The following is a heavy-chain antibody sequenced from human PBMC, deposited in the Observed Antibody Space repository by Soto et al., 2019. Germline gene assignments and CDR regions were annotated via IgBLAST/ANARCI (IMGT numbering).Heavy chain of an antibody. J-gene: IGHJ4*02. Sequence: VQLVESGGALVQPGGSLRLSCAASGITVSNNYMSWVRQAPGKGLEWVSVNYSGGSTYYADSVKGRFTISRDNSKNTVYLQMNSLRTEDTAVYYCARMYDWGQGTLVTVSS. CDR1: GITVSNNY. CDR2: NYSGGST. CDR3: ARMYD. V-gene: IGHV3-66*01. D-gene: IGHD2-8*01.